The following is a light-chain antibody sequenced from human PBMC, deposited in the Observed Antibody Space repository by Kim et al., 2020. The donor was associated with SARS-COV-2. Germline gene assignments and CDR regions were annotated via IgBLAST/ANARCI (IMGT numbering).Light chain of an antibody. J-gene: IGKJ4*01. CDR1: QNVYSN. CDR2: GAS. Sequence: EIVLTQSPATLSVSPGEGATLSCRASQNVYSNLAWYQQKPGQAPRLLIYGASTRATGIPARFSGSGSGTEFTLTIASLQSEDFGVYYCQHYNNWPALSFGGGTKVDIK. V-gene: IGKV3-15*01. CDR3: QHYNNWPALS.